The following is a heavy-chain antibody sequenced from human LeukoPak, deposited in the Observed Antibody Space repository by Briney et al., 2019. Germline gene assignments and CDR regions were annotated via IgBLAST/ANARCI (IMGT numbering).Heavy chain of an antibody. CDR2: IYPGDSDT. CDR1: GYSFTSHW. D-gene: IGHD6-19*01. V-gene: IGHV5-51*01. Sequence: GESLKISCKASGYSFTSHWIGWVRQMPGKGLEWMGIIYPGDSDTGYSPSFQGQVTISADKSISTAYLQWSTLQAPDTAMYYCARGDNSGWYFFDYWGQGTLVTVSS. CDR3: ARGDNSGWYFFDY. J-gene: IGHJ4*02.